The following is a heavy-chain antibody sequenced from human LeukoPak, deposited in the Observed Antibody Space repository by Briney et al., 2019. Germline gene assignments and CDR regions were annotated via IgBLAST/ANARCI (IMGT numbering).Heavy chain of an antibody. Sequence: GGSLRLSCAASGFTFSRYWMSWVRQAPEKGLEWVANIKQDGSEKYYVDSVKGRFTISRDNAKNSLYLQMNSLRAEDTAVYYCARVDIVVVPTAFQHWGQGTLVTVSS. V-gene: IGHV3-7*01. CDR3: ARVDIVVVPTAFQH. CDR2: IKQDGSEK. CDR1: GFTFSRYW. J-gene: IGHJ1*01. D-gene: IGHD2-2*01.